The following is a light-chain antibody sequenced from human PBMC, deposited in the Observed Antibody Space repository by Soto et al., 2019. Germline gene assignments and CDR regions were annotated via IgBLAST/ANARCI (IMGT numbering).Light chain of an antibody. V-gene: IGKV1-39*01. CDR3: QQSYSTLQIT. CDR1: QSISSY. CDR2: AAS. Sequence: DIQMTHSPTSLSASVGDRATITCRASQSISSYLNWYQQKPGKAPKLMIYAASSLQSGGPSTFSGSGSGTDFTLTISSLQPEDFATYYCQQSYSTLQITCGQGTRLDI. J-gene: IGKJ5*01.